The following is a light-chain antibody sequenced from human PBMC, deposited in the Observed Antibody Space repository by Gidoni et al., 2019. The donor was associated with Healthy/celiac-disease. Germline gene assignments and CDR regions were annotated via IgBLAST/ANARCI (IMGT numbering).Light chain of an antibody. CDR3: QQYNSYPLT. J-gene: IGKJ4*01. CDR1: QSISSW. V-gene: IGKV1-5*01. Sequence: DIQMTPSPSTLSASVGDRVTITCRASQSISSWLAWYQQKPGKAPKLLIYDASSLESGVPSRFSGSGSGTELTLTISSLHPDDFATYYCQQYNSYPLTFGGXTKVEIK. CDR2: DAS.